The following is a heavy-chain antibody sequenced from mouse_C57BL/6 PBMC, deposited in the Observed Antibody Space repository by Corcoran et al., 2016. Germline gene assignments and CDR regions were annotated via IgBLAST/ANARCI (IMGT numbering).Heavy chain of an antibody. CDR3: ARGGDYDGSSSYYAMDY. D-gene: IGHD1-1*01. V-gene: IGHV1-66*01. CDR1: GYSFTSYY. J-gene: IGHJ4*01. Sequence: QVQLQQSGPELVKPGASVKISCKASGYSFTSYYIHWVKQRPGQGLEWIGWIYPGSGNTKYNEKFKGKATLTADTSSSTAYMQRSSLTSEDSAVYYCARGGDYDGSSSYYAMDYGGQGTSVTVSS. CDR2: IYPGSGNT.